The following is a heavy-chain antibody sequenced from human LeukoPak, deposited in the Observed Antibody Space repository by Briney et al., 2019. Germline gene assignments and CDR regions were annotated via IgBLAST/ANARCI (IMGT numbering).Heavy chain of an antibody. CDR3: AREIAAAGYNWFDP. D-gene: IGHD6-13*01. CDR2: INPNSGGT. CDR1: GYTFTGYY. V-gene: IGHV1-2*04. J-gene: IGHJ5*02. Sequence: ASVKVSCKASGYTFTGYYMHWVRQAPGQGLEWMGWINPNSGGTNYAQKFQGWVTMTRDTSISTAYMELSRLRSDDTAVYYCAREIAAAGYNWFDPWGQGTLVTVSS.